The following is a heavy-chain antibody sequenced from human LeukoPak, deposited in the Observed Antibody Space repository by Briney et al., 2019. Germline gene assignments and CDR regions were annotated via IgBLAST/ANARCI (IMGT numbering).Heavy chain of an antibody. V-gene: IGHV3-7*01. D-gene: IGHD3-22*01. CDR3: ARESYYYDSSGYYYSGANWFDP. CDR2: IKQDGSEK. Sequence: GGSLRLSCAASGFTFSSYWMSWVHQAPGKGLEWVANIKQDGSEKYYVDSVKGRFTISRDNAKNSLYLQMNSLRAEDTAVYYCARESYYYDSSGYYYSGANWFDPWGQGTLVTVSS. CDR1: GFTFSSYW. J-gene: IGHJ5*02.